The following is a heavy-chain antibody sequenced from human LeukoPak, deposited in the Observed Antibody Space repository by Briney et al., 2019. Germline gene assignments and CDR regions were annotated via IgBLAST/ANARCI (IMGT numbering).Heavy chain of an antibody. J-gene: IGHJ4*02. Sequence: PGGSLRLSCAASGFTFNNYPMSWVRQAPGRGLEWVAIVSGSGGSTYYADSVKGRSSISRDNSKDTLYLQMNSLRAEDSAIYYCAKRVSYSSGSHFDYWGQGTLVTVSS. V-gene: IGHV3-23*01. CDR2: VSGSGGST. D-gene: IGHD3-10*01. CDR1: GFTFNNYP. CDR3: AKRVSYSSGSHFDY.